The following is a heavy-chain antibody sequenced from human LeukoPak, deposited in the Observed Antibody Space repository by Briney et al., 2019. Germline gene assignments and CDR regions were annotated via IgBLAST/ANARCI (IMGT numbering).Heavy chain of an antibody. CDR2: IFHSGTT. CDR1: DSITSTSYY. V-gene: IGHV4-39*01. D-gene: IGHD5-18*01. CDR3: ARLGGYSYGARIFDY. Sequence: SETLSLTGTVSDSITSTSYYWAWIRQPPGKGLQWIASIFHSGTTYFNPSLKSRVTLSIDTSRSQYSLQLASVTAADTALYYCARLGGYSYGARIFDYWGQGIRVAVSS. J-gene: IGHJ4*02.